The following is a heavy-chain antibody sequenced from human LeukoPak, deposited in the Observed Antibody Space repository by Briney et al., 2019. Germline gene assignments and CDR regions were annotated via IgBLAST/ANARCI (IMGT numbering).Heavy chain of an antibody. V-gene: IGHV4-4*02. CDR3: AYNRNFALDN. CDR2: IYHSGGA. CDR1: GASIDSHSW. J-gene: IGHJ4*02. Sequence: SGTLSLTCAVSGASIDSHSWWSWVRQPPGKGLEWIGEIYHSGGANYKPSLKSRVTMSVDTSKNHFSLKLTSVTAADTAVYYCAYNRNFALDNWGQGTLVAVSS. D-gene: IGHD1-14*01.